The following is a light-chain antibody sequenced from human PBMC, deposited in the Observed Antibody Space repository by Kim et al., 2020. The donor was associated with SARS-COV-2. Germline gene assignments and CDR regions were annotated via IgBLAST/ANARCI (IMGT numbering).Light chain of an antibody. Sequence: ASVGDRVSITCRASQGISNNLAWYQQKLGKAPKLLIYAASTLQNGVPSRFSGSGSGTDFTLTIDSLQPEDFATYSCQQLNSYPITFGQGTRLEIK. CDR1: QGISNN. CDR3: QQLNSYPIT. CDR2: AAS. V-gene: IGKV1-9*01. J-gene: IGKJ5*01.